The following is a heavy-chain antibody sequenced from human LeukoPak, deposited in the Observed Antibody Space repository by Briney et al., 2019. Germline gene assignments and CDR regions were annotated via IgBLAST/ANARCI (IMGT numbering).Heavy chain of an antibody. J-gene: IGHJ4*02. CDR2: VKRKDDGRTT. CDR3: TTGRATTGATY. V-gene: IGHV3-15*01. D-gene: IGHD6-13*01. Sequence: GGSLILSCAASGFTFSSAWMSWVRQAPGKGLEWVGRVKRKDDGRTTEYAAPVKGRFTISRDDSKNTMYLQMTSLKSEDTAVYYCTTGRATTGATYWGQGTLVTVSS. CDR1: GFTFSSAW.